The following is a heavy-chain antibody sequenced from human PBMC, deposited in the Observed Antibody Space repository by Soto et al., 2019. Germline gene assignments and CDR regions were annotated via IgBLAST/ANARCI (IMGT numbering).Heavy chain of an antibody. CDR1: GFTFSSYW. Sequence: GGSLRLSCAASGFTFSSYWMSWVRQAPGKGLEWVANIKQDGSEKYYVDSVKGRFTISRDNAKNSLYLQMNSLRAGDTAVYYCARVLCSGGSCYSGLDAFDIWGQGTMVTVSS. V-gene: IGHV3-7*01. CDR3: ARVLCSGGSCYSGLDAFDI. J-gene: IGHJ3*02. CDR2: IKQDGSEK. D-gene: IGHD2-15*01.